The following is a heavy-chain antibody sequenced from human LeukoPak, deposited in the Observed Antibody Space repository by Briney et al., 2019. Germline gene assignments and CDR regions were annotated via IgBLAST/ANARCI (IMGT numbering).Heavy chain of an antibody. CDR1: GGSLSTYY. CDR3: ARNYGSGPCFDY. J-gene: IGHJ4*02. V-gene: IGHV4-59*01. D-gene: IGHD3-10*01. CDR2: IYYSGIS. Sequence: PSETLSLTCSISGGSLSTYYWSWSRQAPGKGLEWIGYIYYSGISNSNPSVWSRVTISVDTYKNQFSLKLTSVTAADTAIYYCARNYGSGPCFDYWGQGTLVTVSS.